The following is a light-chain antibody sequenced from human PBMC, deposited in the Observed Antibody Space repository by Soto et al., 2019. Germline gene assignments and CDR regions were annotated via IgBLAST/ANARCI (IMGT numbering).Light chain of an antibody. CDR3: SSYTSSSSYV. V-gene: IGLV2-14*01. CDR1: SSDVGGYNY. J-gene: IGLJ1*01. CDR2: DVS. Sequence: SALTQPASVSGSPGQSITISCTGTSSDVGGYNYVSWYQQHPGKAPKLMIYDVSNRPSGVSNRFSGSKSGNTASLTISGLQAEDEADYYCSSYTSSSSYVSGTGTKVPVL.